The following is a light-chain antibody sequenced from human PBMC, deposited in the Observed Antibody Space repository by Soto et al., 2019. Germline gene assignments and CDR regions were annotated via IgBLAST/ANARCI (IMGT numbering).Light chain of an antibody. Sequence: QSALTQPRSVSGSPGQSVTISCTGTSSDVGAYNHVSWYQQQPGKAPKLIIHDVIERPSGVPDRLSGSKSGNTASLTISGLQTDDEADYYCCSYAGGYSLVFGGGTKVTVL. CDR2: DVI. CDR1: SSDVGAYNH. V-gene: IGLV2-11*01. J-gene: IGLJ3*02. CDR3: CSYAGGYSLV.